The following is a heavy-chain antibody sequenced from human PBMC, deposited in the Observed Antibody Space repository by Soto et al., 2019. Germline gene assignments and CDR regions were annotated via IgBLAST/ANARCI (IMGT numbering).Heavy chain of an antibody. CDR2: FDPEDGET. CDR3: ATLPRRDYGDYSDAFDI. V-gene: IGHV1-24*01. Sequence: GASVKVSCKVSGYTLTELSMHWVRQAPXKGLEWMGGFDPEDGETIYAQKFQGRVTMTEDTSTDTAYMELSSLRSEDTAVYYCATLPRRDYGDYSDAFDIWGQGTMVTVSS. CDR1: GYTLTELS. D-gene: IGHD4-17*01. J-gene: IGHJ3*02.